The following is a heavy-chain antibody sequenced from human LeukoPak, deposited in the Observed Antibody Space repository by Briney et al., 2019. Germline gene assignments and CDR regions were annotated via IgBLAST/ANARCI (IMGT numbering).Heavy chain of an antibody. CDR3: ARDLEGDSSYYMDV. CDR1: GFTFSSYW. V-gene: IGHV3-74*01. D-gene: IGHD2-21*02. Sequence: GGSLRLSCAASGFTFSSYWMHWVRQVPGKGLVWVSVIKGDGRAATYADSVKGRFTISRDNAKNTLYLQMNSLRAEDMAVYYCARDLEGDSSYYMDVWGKGTTVTVSS. CDR2: IKGDGRAA. J-gene: IGHJ6*03.